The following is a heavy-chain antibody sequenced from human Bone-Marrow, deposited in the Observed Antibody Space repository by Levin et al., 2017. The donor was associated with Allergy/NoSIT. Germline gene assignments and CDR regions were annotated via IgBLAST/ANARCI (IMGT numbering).Heavy chain of an antibody. CDR3: AKDKWPCTTASCTTPFDF. CDR1: GFSFDDFA. J-gene: IGHJ4*02. D-gene: IGHD2-2*01. V-gene: IGHV3-9*01. Sequence: GGSLRLSCEASGFSFDDFAMHWVRQGPGKGLEWVSGINGNGIYIDYADSVKGRFTISRDNAKNSLYLQMNTLTAEDTALYYCAKDKWPCTTASCTTPFDFWGQGALVTVSS. CDR2: INGNGIYI.